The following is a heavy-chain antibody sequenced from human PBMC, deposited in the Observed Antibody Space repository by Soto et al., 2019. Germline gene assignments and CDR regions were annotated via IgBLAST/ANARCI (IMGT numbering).Heavy chain of an antibody. Sequence: PGGSLRLSCAASGFTVSSNYMSWVRQAPGKGLEWVSVIYSGGSTYYADSVKGRFTISRHNSKNTLYLQMNSLRAEDTAVYYCASGQSGPTTDAFDIWGQGTMVTVSS. CDR3: ASGQSGPTTDAFDI. D-gene: IGHD3-3*01. V-gene: IGHV3-53*04. CDR2: IYSGGST. J-gene: IGHJ3*02. CDR1: GFTVSSNY.